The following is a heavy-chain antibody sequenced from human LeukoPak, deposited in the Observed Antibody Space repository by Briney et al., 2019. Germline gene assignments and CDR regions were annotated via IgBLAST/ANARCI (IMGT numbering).Heavy chain of an antibody. Sequence: GGSLRLSCAASGFSFSTYNMNWVRQPPGKGLEWVSFISSTSSYIYYADSMKGRFTISRDNAKNSLYLQMNGLRTEDTAVYYCARVARDGSGWNFDYWGQGTLVTVSS. CDR3: ARVARDGSGWNFDY. CDR2: ISSTSSYI. V-gene: IGHV3-21*01. D-gene: IGHD6-25*01. J-gene: IGHJ4*02. CDR1: GFSFSTYN.